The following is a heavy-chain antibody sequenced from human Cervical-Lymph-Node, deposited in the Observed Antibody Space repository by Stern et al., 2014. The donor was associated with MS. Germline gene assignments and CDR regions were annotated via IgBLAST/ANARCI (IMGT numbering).Heavy chain of an antibody. D-gene: IGHD6-19*01. Sequence: EVQLVESGGGLVQPGRSLRLSCAASGFTFDDYAMHWVRQAPGKGLEWVSGISWNSGSIGYADSVKGRFTISRDNAKNSLYLQMNSLRAEDTALYYCAKGGYSSGWYGGYWGQGTLVTVSS. V-gene: IGHV3-9*01. CDR2: ISWNSGSI. CDR1: GFTFDDYA. CDR3: AKGGYSSGWYGGY. J-gene: IGHJ4*02.